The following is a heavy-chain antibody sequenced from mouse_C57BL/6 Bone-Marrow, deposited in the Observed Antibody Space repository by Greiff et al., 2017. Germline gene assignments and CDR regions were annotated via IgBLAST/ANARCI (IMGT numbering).Heavy chain of an antibody. V-gene: IGHV1-69*01. CDR3: ARWVFITTVVTLDYFDY. D-gene: IGHD1-1*01. Sequence: LQQPGAELVMPGASVKLSCKASGYTFTSYWMHWVKQRPGQGLEWIGEIDPSDSYTNYNQKFKGKSTLTVDKSSSTAYMQLSSLTSEDSAVYYCARWVFITTVVTLDYFDYWGQGTTLTVSS. CDR2: IDPSDSYT. CDR1: GYTFTSYW. J-gene: IGHJ2*01.